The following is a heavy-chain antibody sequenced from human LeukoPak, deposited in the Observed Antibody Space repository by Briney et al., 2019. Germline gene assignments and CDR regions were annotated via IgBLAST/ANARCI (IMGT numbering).Heavy chain of an antibody. CDR1: GFTFSSYA. CDR2: IWYDGSNK. CDR3: ARGVAAIGTSPDC. Sequence: GGSLRLSCAASGFTFSSYAMHWVRQAPGKGLEWVAVIWYDGSNKYYADSVKGRFTISRDNSKNTLYLQMNSLRAEDTAVYYCARGVAAIGTSPDCWGQGTLVTVSP. J-gene: IGHJ4*02. V-gene: IGHV3-33*01. D-gene: IGHD6-13*01.